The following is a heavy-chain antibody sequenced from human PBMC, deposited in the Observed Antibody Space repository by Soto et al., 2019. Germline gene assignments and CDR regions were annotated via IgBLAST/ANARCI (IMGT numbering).Heavy chain of an antibody. CDR3: ARRITYGKPFDY. D-gene: IGHD3-10*01. CDR2: IYYTGRV. Sequence: QVHLQESGPGLERPSETLSLTCTVSGGSVSSDSYFWSWIRQPPGKELEFLGYIYYTGRVNSNPSLESRVTISLDTSKNQFSLQLNSVTPADTAVYYCARRITYGKPFDYWGQGTLVTVSS. J-gene: IGHJ4*02. CDR1: GGSVSSDSYF. V-gene: IGHV4-61*01.